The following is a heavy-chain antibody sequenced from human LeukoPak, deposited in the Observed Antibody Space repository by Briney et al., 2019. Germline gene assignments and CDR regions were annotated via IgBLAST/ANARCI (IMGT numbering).Heavy chain of an antibody. CDR1: GGSISSYY. D-gene: IGHD4-17*01. CDR2: IYYSGST. Sequence: SETLSLTCTVSGGSISSYYWSWIRQPPGKGLEWIGYIYYSGSTNYNPSLKSRVTISVDTSKNQFSLKLSSVTTADTAVYYCARGAHGDYDGVDYWGQGTLVTVSS. V-gene: IGHV4-59*01. CDR3: ARGAHGDYDGVDY. J-gene: IGHJ4*02.